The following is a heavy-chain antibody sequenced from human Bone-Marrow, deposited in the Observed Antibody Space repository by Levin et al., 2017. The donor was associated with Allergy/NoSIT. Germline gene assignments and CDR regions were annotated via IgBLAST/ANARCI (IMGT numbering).Heavy chain of an antibody. Sequence: ESLKISCAASGFSFSTYGMIWVRQAPGKGLEWISYISARRTTMYYADSVKGRFTISRDDAKNTLYLQMSSLRAEDTAVYYCARDEESYGDAFDIWGQGTMVTVSS. CDR2: ISARRTTM. CDR3: ARDEESYGDAFDI. D-gene: IGHD2-8*01. V-gene: IGHV3-48*01. J-gene: IGHJ3*02. CDR1: GFSFSTYG.